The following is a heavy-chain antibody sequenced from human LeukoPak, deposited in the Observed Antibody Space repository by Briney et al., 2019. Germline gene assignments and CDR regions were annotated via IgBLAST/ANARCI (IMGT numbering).Heavy chain of an antibody. V-gene: IGHV3-53*01. CDR2: IYSGGST. Sequence: PGGSLRLSCAASGFPVSSNYMTWVRQAPGKGLEWVSVIYSGGSTYYADSVKGRFTISRDNSTNTLYLQMNSLRAEDTAVYYCARDRGYAFDIWGQGTMVTVSS. CDR1: GFPVSSNY. CDR3: ARDRGYAFDI. J-gene: IGHJ3*02.